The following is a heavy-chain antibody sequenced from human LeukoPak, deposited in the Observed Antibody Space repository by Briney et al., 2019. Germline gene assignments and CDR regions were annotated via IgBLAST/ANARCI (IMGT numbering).Heavy chain of an antibody. J-gene: IGHJ4*02. D-gene: IGHD2-2*01. CDR1: GGSVSSGNYY. CDR2: IYYSGST. CDR3: VIGYCSSTSCYPFNY. Sequence: SSETLSLTCTVSGGSVSSGNYYWSWIRQPPGKGLKWIGYIYYSGSTNYNPSLKSRVAISVDTSKNQFSLKLSSVTAADTAVYYCVIGYCSSTSCYPFNYWGQGTLVTVSS. V-gene: IGHV4-61*01.